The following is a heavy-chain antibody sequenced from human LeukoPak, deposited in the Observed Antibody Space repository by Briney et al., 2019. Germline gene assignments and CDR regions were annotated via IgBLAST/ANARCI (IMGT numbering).Heavy chain of an antibody. CDR2: ITSNGVNT. V-gene: IGHV3-64D*06. J-gene: IGHJ4*01. CDR1: GFTFSGYS. Sequence: PGGSLMLTCSASGFTFSGYSMHWVRQAPGKGLEYVSAITSNGVNTYYADSVKGRFTISRDNSKNTLFLQMGSLRAEDTAVYYCVKSYSNSWYSFDNWGDETLVTVSS. D-gene: IGHD6-13*01. CDR3: VKSYSNSWYSFDN.